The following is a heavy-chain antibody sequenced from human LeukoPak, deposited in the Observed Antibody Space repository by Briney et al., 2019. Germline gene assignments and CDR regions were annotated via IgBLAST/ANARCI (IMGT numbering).Heavy chain of an antibody. CDR2: IKQDGSEK. Sequence: GGSLRLSCAASGFTFSTYRMSWVRQAPGKGLEWVANIKQDGSEKHYVDSVKGRFTISRDNAKNSLYLQMNSLRAEDTAVYYCARDLIPVGAFDIWGQGTMVTVSS. D-gene: IGHD1-26*01. CDR1: GFTFSTYR. CDR3: ARDLIPVGAFDI. V-gene: IGHV3-7*01. J-gene: IGHJ3*02.